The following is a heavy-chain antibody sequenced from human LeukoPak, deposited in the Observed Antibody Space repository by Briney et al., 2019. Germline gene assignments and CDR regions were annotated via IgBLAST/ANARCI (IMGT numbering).Heavy chain of an antibody. Sequence: GGSLRLSCAASGFTFSNAWMSWVRQAPGKGLEWVSGISGSGDSTYYADSVKGRFTISRDNSKNTLYLQMNSLRAEDTAVYYCARRSGIAVAGAFDYWGQGTLVTVSS. V-gene: IGHV3-23*01. CDR3: ARRSGIAVAGAFDY. CDR2: ISGSGDST. J-gene: IGHJ4*02. D-gene: IGHD6-19*01. CDR1: GFTFSNAW.